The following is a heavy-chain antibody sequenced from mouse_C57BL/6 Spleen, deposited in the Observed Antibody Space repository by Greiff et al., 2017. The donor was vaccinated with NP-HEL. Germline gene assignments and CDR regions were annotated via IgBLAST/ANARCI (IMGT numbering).Heavy chain of an antibody. Sequence: DVQLVESGGGLVKPGGSLKLSCAASGFTFSSYAMSWVRQTPEKRLEWVATISDGGSYTYYPDNVKGRFTISRDNAKNNLYLQMSHLKSEDTAMYYCARDSSGSFDYWGQGTTLTVSS. CDR1: GFTFSSYA. CDR3: ARDSSGSFDY. CDR2: ISDGGSYT. D-gene: IGHD3-2*02. V-gene: IGHV5-4*01. J-gene: IGHJ2*01.